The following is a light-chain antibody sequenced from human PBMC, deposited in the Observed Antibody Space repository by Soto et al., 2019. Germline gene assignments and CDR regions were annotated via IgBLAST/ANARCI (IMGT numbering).Light chain of an antibody. Sequence: QPVLPQPPSASGAPGQSVTISCSGSTSNIGSHSVNWYRHLPGTAPKVVMFSNAERPSGVPDRISGSKSGTSASLTISGLQSEDEADYYCAAWDNSLTGHLVFGGGTKGTVL. CDR3: AAWDNSLTGHLV. CDR2: SNA. J-gene: IGLJ2*01. CDR1: TSNIGSHS. V-gene: IGLV1-44*01.